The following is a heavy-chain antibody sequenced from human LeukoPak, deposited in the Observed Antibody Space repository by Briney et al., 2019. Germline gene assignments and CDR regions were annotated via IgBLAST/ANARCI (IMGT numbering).Heavy chain of an antibody. CDR1: GFTFSSYT. V-gene: IGHV3-23*01. J-gene: IGHJ4*02. CDR3: AKDPNWDRGY. D-gene: IGHD3-10*01. CDR2: IGTSAGST. Sequence: GESLRLSCASSGFTFSSYTMTWVRQAPGKGMKYVSGIGTSAGSTIYADSVKGRFTISRDNSKNTVYLQMDSLRVEDTAVYYCAKDPNWDRGYWGQGTLVTVSS.